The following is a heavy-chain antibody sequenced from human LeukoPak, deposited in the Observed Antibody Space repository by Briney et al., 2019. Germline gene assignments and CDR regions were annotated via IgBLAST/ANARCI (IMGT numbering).Heavy chain of an antibody. CDR3: ARDRGYCSGGSCYRWFDP. V-gene: IGHV4-59*01. CDR1: GGSFSGYY. J-gene: IGHJ5*02. D-gene: IGHD2-15*01. Sequence: SGTLSLTCAVYGGSFSGYYWSWIRQPPGKGLDGIGYICYSGSTNYNPSLNSRVTISVDTSKNQFPLKLSSVTAADTPVYYCARDRGYCSGGSCYRWFDPWGQGTLVTVPS. CDR2: ICYSGST.